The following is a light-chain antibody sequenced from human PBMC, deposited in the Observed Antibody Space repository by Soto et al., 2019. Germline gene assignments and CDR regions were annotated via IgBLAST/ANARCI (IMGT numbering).Light chain of an antibody. Sequence: QSALTQPASVSGSPGQSITISCTGTSSDVGGYNYVSWFQQHPGKAPKLKIYEVSNRPSGVSNRFSGSKSGYTASLTISELHAEDEADYYCTSVTSSSTGVFGGGTKLTVL. CDR2: EVS. V-gene: IGLV2-14*03. CDR3: TSVTSSSTGV. J-gene: IGLJ3*02. CDR1: SSDVGGYNY.